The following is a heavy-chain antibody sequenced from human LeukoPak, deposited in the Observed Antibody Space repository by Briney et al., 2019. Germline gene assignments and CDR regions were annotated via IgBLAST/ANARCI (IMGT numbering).Heavy chain of an antibody. J-gene: IGHJ4*02. D-gene: IGHD3-3*01. Sequence: SETLSLTCTVSGGSISSYYWSWIRQPPGKGREWIGYIYYSGSTTYNTSLNRPVTISVDTSTNHFFLKLSSVTAADTAVYYCARDMTYYDFWSGYSPLLYFDYWGQGTLVTVSS. CDR3: ARDMTYYDFWSGYSPLLYFDY. V-gene: IGHV4-59*01. CDR2: IYYSGST. CDR1: GGSISSYY.